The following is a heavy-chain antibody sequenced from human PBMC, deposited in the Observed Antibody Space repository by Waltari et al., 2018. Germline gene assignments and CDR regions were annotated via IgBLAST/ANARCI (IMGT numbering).Heavy chain of an antibody. CDR2: ISGNGAST. J-gene: IGHJ4*02. CDR1: GFRFSNHV. V-gene: IGHV3-11*01. D-gene: IGHD6-19*01. CDR3: AREASGWTPHFDN. Sequence: QVQLVESGGGLVKPGGSMRLSCTITGFRFSNHVMSWIRQAPGKGLEWVAYISGNGASTVYADSVKGRFSISRVNAKNSLYLQMNSLRADDTAVYFCAREASGWTPHFDNWGQGTLVTVSS.